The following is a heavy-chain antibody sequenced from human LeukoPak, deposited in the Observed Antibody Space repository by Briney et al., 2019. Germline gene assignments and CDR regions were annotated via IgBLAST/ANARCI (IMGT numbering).Heavy chain of an antibody. V-gene: IGHV4-34*01. CDR2: INHSGST. D-gene: IGHD5-18*01. CDR1: GGSFSGYY. Sequence: SETLLLTCVVYGGSFSGYYWSWIRQPPGKGLEWIGEINHSGSTNYNPSLKSRVTLSVDTPKNKFSLKLSSVTAADTAVYYCATERMDKTMAVLDYWGQGTLVTVSS. J-gene: IGHJ4*02. CDR3: ATERMDKTMAVLDY.